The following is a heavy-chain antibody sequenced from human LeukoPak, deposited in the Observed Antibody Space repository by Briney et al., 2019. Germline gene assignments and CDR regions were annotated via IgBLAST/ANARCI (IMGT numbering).Heavy chain of an antibody. CDR1: GFTFSNYW. CDR3: ARGGGMRSWYDFDY. V-gene: IGHV3-7*04. Sequence: PGGSLRLSCAASGFTFSNYWMSWVRQAPGKGLEFMANIKEAGSEKYYVDSVKGRFTISRGNDKNLVHLQMNSLRAEDTAVYYCARGGGMRSWYDFDYWGQGTLVTVSS. CDR2: IKEAGSEK. J-gene: IGHJ4*02. D-gene: IGHD6-13*01.